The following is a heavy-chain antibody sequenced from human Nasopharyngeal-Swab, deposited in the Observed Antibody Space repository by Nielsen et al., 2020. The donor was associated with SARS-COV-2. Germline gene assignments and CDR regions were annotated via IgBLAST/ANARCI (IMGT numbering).Heavy chain of an antibody. V-gene: IGHV3-23*03. Sequence: GGSLRLSCAASGFTFSSYAMSWVRQAPGKGLEWVSVIYSGGSSTYYADSVKGRFTISRDNSKNTLYLQMNSLRAEDTAVYYCAKDLDYYDSSGYYGNAFDIWGQGTMGTVSS. D-gene: IGHD3-22*01. J-gene: IGHJ3*02. CDR2: IYSGGSST. CDR3: AKDLDYYDSSGYYGNAFDI. CDR1: GFTFSSYA.